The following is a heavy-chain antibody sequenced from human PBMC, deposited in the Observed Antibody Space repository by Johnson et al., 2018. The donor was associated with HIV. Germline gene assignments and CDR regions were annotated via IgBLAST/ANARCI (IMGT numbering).Heavy chain of an antibody. CDR3: AKDVQVRGIVLMVTLFDAFDI. CDR1: GFTFSSYG. V-gene: IGHV3-33*06. Sequence: QVQLVESGGGVVQPGRSLRLSCAASGFTFSSYGMHWVRQAPGKGLEWVTLIWYDGSNKYYAEPVKGRFTISRDNSKNTLFLQMSSLRPEDTAVYYCAKDVQVRGIVLMVTLFDAFDIWGQGTMVTVSS. D-gene: IGHD2-8*01. J-gene: IGHJ3*02. CDR2: IWYDGSNK.